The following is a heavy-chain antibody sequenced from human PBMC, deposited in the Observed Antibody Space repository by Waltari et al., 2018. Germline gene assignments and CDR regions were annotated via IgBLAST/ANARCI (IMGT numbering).Heavy chain of an antibody. CDR1: GFTFSSYA. V-gene: IGHV3-23*01. Sequence: EVQLLESGGGLVQPGGSLRLSCAASGFTFSSYAMSCVRQAPGKGLEWVSAISGSGGSTYYADCVNGRFTISRNNSKNTLYLQMNSLRAEDTDVYYCAKPRYPTVTTNKDTGDFQHWGQGTLVTVSS. D-gene: IGHD4-17*01. CDR3: AKPRYPTVTTNKDTGDFQH. CDR2: ISGSGGST. J-gene: IGHJ1*01.